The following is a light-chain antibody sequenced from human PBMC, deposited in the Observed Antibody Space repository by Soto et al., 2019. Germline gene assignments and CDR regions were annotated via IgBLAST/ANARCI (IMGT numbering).Light chain of an antibody. CDR1: QSVSSN. V-gene: IGKV3D-15*01. Sequence: EIVMTQSPATLSVSAGERVTLSCRASQSVSSNLAWYQQKPGQAPRLLIYGASTRATGIPARFSGSGSGTDFTRTISSLQSEDFAVFYCQQYNNWPPLTFGRGIKVEIK. CDR2: GAS. J-gene: IGKJ4*01. CDR3: QQYNNWPPLT.